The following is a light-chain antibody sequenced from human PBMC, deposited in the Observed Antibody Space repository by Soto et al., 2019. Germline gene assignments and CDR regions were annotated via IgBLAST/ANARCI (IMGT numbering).Light chain of an antibody. CDR1: QSVSANY. V-gene: IGKV3-20*01. CDR2: GGS. J-gene: IGKJ4*01. CDR3: QHYGRSPLT. Sequence: EIVLTQSPGTLSLSPGERATLSCRASQSVSANYLAWYQQKPGQAPRLLIYGGSSRPTGIPDRFSGGGSGTDFTLTIIRLEPEDFAVYYCQHYGRSPLTFGGGTKVEIK.